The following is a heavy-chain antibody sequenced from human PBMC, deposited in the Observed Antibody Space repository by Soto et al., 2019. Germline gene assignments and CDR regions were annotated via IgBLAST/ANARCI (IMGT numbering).Heavy chain of an antibody. CDR1: GGSVNTAPYH. V-gene: IGHV4-61*01. D-gene: IGHD3-22*01. CDR2: IYYTGST. Sequence: SETLSLTCTVSGGSVNTAPYHWSWIRQSPRNGLEWIGNIYYTGSTNYNPSFESRVAISLDTSNNQFSLRLTSLTAADTAVYFCARDHHSYYDTSGYYPYGDFWGQGTLVTVSS. CDR3: ARDHHSYYDTSGYYPYGDF. J-gene: IGHJ4*02.